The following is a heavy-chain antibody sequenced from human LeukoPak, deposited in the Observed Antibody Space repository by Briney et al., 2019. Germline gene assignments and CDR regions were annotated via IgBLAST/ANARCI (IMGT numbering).Heavy chain of an antibody. Sequence: GGSLRLSCAASGFIFRNYWMSWVRQAPGKGLEWVAFIRYDGSNKYYADSVKGRFTISRDNSKNTLYLQMNSLRAEDTAVYYCAKDIEWAVAGLFDYWGQGTLVTVSS. D-gene: IGHD6-19*01. J-gene: IGHJ4*02. CDR2: IRYDGSNK. CDR1: GFIFRNYW. CDR3: AKDIEWAVAGLFDY. V-gene: IGHV3-30*02.